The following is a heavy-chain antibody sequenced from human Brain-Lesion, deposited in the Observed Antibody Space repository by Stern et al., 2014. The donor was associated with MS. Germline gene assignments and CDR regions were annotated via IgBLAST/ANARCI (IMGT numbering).Heavy chain of an antibody. Sequence: QVQLQESGPGLVKPSETLSLTCTVSGGSISSSTYYWAWIRQPPGKGLEWIGNIYYSGFTSYNPSLQSPVTLSVDMSKNQFPLKLSSVTAADTAIYYCARHDSVPRPSQLYSARDRGPGYFDYWGQGTLVTVSS. V-gene: IGHV4-39*01. CDR3: ARHDSVPRPSQLYSARDRGPGYFDY. CDR1: GGSISSSTYY. J-gene: IGHJ4*02. D-gene: IGHD1-26*01. CDR2: IYYSGFT.